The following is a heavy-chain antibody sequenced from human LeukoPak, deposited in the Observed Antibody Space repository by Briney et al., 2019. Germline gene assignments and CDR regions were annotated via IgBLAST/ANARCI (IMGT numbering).Heavy chain of an antibody. Sequence: PGRSLXLSCTASGFTFGDYAMSWVRQAPGKGLEWVGLIRIKAYTPPTEYAASVNARFTISSDDSKSIPYLQMNSLKTEHTAVYYCTRDQIRGVIIRDYWGQGTLVTVSS. CDR3: TRDQIRGVIIRDY. CDR1: GFTFGDYA. CDR2: IRIKAYTPPT. D-gene: IGHD3-10*01. J-gene: IGHJ4*02. V-gene: IGHV3-49*04.